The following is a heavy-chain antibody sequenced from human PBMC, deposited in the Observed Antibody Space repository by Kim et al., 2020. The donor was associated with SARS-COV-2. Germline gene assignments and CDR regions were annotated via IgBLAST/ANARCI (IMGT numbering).Heavy chain of an antibody. CDR1: GGSFSGYY. V-gene: IGHV4-34*01. D-gene: IGHD6-13*01. CDR3: AGGKDSSSWYSFDY. J-gene: IGHJ4*02. CDR2: INNSGST. Sequence: SETLSLTCAVSGGSFSGYYCSWICQPPGKGLEWIGEINNSGSTNYNPSLKSRVTISVDTSKDPFPLKLSPVTAADTAVYSCAGGKDSSSWYSFDYWGQGTLVTGSS.